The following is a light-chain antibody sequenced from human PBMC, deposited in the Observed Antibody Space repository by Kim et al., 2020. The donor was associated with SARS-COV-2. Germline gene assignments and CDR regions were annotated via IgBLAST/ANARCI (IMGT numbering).Light chain of an antibody. J-gene: IGKJ4*01. CDR1: QSVSSY. CDR3: QQRKT. CDR2: DAS. V-gene: IGKV3-11*01. Sequence: PATLSLSPGERATLSCRASQSVSSYLAWYQQKPGQAPRLLIYDASNRATGIPARFSGSGSGTDFTLTISSLEPEDFAVYYCQQRKTFGGGTKVEI.